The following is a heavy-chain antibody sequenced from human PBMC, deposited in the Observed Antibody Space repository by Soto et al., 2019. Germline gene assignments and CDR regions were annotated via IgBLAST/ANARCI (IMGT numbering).Heavy chain of an antibody. CDR2: IYYSGST. CDR3: ARDSFGLRLGELPLWDYGMDV. D-gene: IGHD3-16*02. Sequence: SETLSLTCTVSGGSISRYYWIWIRQPPGKGLEWIGYIYYSGSTNYNPSLKSRVTISVDTSKNQFSLKLSSVTAADTAVYYCARDSFGLRLGELPLWDYGMDVWGQGTTVTVSS. CDR1: GGSISRYY. V-gene: IGHV4-59*01. J-gene: IGHJ6*02.